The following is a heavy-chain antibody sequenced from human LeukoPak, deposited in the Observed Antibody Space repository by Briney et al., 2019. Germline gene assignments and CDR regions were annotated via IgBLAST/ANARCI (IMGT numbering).Heavy chain of an antibody. CDR2: ISAYNGNT. V-gene: IGHV1-18*01. CDR1: GYTFTSYG. J-gene: IGHJ6*02. D-gene: IGHD3-10*01. Sequence: ASVKVSCKASGYTFTSYGISWVRQAPGQGLEWMGWISAYNGNTNYAQKLQGRVTMTTDTSTSTAYMELRSLRSDDTAVYYSARDLPGSGRSTGPLYYYYGMDVWGQGTTVTVSS. CDR3: ARDLPGSGRSTGPLYYYYGMDV.